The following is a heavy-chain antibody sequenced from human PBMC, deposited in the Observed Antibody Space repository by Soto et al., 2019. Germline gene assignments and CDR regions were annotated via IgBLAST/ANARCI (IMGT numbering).Heavy chain of an antibody. J-gene: IGHJ4*02. V-gene: IGHV1-69*06. Sequence: SVKVSCKASGGTFSSYAISWVPQAPGQGLEWMGGIIPIFGTANYAQKFQGRVTITADKSTSTAYMELSSLRSEDTAVYYCAGLRGYSGYDSKPLDYWGQGTLVTVSS. D-gene: IGHD5-12*01. CDR3: AGLRGYSGYDSKPLDY. CDR2: IIPIFGTA. CDR1: GGTFSSYA.